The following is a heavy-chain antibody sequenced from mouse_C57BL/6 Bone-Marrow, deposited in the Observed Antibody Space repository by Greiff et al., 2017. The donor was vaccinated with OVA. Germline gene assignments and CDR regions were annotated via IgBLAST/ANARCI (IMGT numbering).Heavy chain of an antibody. CDR3: ARAHYGSSPWFAY. CDR2: ISSGGSYT. CDR1: GFTFSSYG. Sequence: EVQLVESGGDLVKPGGSLKLSCAASGFTFSSYGMSWVRQPPDKSLEWVATISSGGSYTYYPDSVKGLFTISRDNAKNTLYLQMSSLKSEDTAMYYCARAHYGSSPWFAYWGQGTLVTVSA. D-gene: IGHD1-1*01. V-gene: IGHV5-6*01. J-gene: IGHJ3*01.